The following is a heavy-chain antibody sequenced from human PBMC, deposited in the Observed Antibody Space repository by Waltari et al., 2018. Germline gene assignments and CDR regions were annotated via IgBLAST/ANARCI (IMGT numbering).Heavy chain of an antibody. CDR1: GYTLTELS. V-gene: IGHV1-24*01. J-gene: IGHJ4*02. CDR3: ATGEVGATTLDY. Sequence: QVQLVQSGAEVKKPGASVKVSCKVSGYTLTELSMHWVRQAPGKGLEWMGGCEPENGETNYAQKFQGRVTMTENTSTDPAYMVLSSLRSEDTAVYYCATGEVGATTLDYWGQGTLVTVSS. D-gene: IGHD1-26*01. CDR2: CEPENGET.